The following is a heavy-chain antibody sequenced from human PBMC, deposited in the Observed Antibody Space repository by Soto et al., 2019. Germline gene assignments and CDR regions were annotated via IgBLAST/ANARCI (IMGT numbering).Heavy chain of an antibody. CDR3: ARDSTSWFPYYGIDV. J-gene: IGHJ6*02. CDR1: GGSLDYYY. CDR2: ISDSGST. V-gene: IGHV4-59*01. D-gene: IGHD6-13*01. Sequence: PEETLSLTCTVSGGSLDYYYWTWIRQTPGKGLEWIGYISDSGSTKYNPSLRSRVTISVDTSKNQFSLKLNSVNAADTAVYFCARDSTSWFPYYGIDVWGQGTTVTVSS.